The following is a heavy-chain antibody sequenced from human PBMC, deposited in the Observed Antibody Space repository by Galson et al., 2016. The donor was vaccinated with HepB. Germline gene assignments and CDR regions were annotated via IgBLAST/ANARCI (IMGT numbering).Heavy chain of an antibody. D-gene: IGHD3-10*01. CDR1: GFTFSSYW. V-gene: IGHV3-7*04. CDR2: IKQDGSVQ. CDR3: ARDAGGFDC. Sequence: SLRLSCAASGFTFSSYWMSWVRQAPGKGLEWVANIKQDGSVQHYVDSVKGRFTISRDNAKNSLYLQMNSLRGEDTAVYYCARDAGGFDCWGQGTLVNVSS. J-gene: IGHJ4*02.